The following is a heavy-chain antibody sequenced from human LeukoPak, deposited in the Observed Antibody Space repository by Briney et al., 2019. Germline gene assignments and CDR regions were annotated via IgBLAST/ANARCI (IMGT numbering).Heavy chain of an antibody. CDR2: ISAYNGNT. CDR1: GCTFTSYG. CDR3: ARDLWYYDSSGYFGY. Sequence: ASVKVSCKAFGCTFTSYGISWVRQAPGQGLEWMGWISAYNGNTNYAQKLQGRVTMTTDTSTSTAYMELRSLRSDDTAVYYCARDLWYYDSSGYFGYWGQGTLVTVSS. V-gene: IGHV1-18*01. D-gene: IGHD3-22*01. J-gene: IGHJ4*02.